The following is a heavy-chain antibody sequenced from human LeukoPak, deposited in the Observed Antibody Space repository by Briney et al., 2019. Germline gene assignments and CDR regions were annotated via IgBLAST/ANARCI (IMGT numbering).Heavy chain of an antibody. CDR2: IYHSGST. J-gene: IGHJ4*02. Sequence: SETLSLTCAVSGYSISSGYYWGWIRQPPGEGLEWIGSIYHSGSTYYNPSLKSRVTISVDTSKNQFSLKLSSVTAADTAVYYCARKSLDLYYFDYWGQGTLVTVSS. D-gene: IGHD3/OR15-3a*01. V-gene: IGHV4-38-2*01. CDR1: GYSISSGYY. CDR3: ARKSLDLYYFDY.